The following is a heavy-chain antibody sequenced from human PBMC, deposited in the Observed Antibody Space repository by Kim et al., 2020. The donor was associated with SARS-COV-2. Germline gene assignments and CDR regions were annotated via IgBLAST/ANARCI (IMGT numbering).Heavy chain of an antibody. J-gene: IGHJ3*02. CDR3: ARGRNCGGASCDFDI. D-gene: IGHD2-21*01. CDR1: GGSFSGYY. CDR2: INHSGST. Sequence: SETLSLTCAVYGGSFSGYYWSWIRQPPGKGLECIGEINHSGSTNYNPSLKSRVTISVDTSKNQFSLKLNSVTAADTAVYYCARGRNCGGASCDFDIWGQGTMVTVSS. V-gene: IGHV4-34*01.